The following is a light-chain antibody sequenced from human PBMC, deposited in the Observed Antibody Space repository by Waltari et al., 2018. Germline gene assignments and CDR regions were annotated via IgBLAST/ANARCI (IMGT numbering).Light chain of an antibody. CDR3: AAWDDSLNGRWV. V-gene: IGLV1-44*01. Sequence: QPVLTQPPSASGTPGHTVTIPCSGGASNIGTNVVNWYQQHPGTAPKLVIYRNDLRPSGVPDRFSGSKSGTSASLAISGLQSEDEADYYCAAWDDSLNGRWVFGGGTKVTVL. CDR1: ASNIGTNV. J-gene: IGLJ3*02. CDR2: RND.